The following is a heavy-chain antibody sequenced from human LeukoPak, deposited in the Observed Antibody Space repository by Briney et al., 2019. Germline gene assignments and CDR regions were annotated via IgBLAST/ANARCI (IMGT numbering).Heavy chain of an antibody. D-gene: IGHD2-2*01. J-gene: IGHJ6*03. CDR3: AREDVVPAAKYYYYMDV. CDR1: GYTFTGYY. CDR2: INPNSGGT. V-gene: IGHV1-2*02. Sequence: ASVKVSCKASGYTFTGYYMHWVRQAPGQGLEWMGWINPNSGGTNYAQKFQGRVTMTRDTSISTAYMELSRLRSDDTAVYYCAREDVVPAAKYYYYMDVWGKGTTVTVSS.